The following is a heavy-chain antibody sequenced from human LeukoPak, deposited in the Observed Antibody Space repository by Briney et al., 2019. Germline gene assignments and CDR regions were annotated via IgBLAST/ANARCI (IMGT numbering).Heavy chain of an antibody. D-gene: IGHD3-10*01. CDR2: INHSGST. CDR3: ARTDPFGSGNP. Sequence: ESSETLSLTCAVYGGSFSDYYWSWIRQAPGQGLEWIGEINHSGSTSYNPSLKSRVSISVDTSKNQFSLKLSSVTAVDTAVYYCARTDPFGSGNPWGQGTLVTVSS. V-gene: IGHV4-34*01. J-gene: IGHJ5*02. CDR1: GGSFSDYY.